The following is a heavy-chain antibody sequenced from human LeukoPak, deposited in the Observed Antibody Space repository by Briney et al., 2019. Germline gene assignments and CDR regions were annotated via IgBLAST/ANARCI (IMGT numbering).Heavy chain of an antibody. D-gene: IGHD3-10*01. Sequence: ASVKVSCKASGGTLGSHAISWVRQAPGQGLEWMGGIIPIFGTTNYAQKFQGRVTISADESTNTAYMELSSLRSEDTAVYYCARDLVPYGSGNSMGDWGQGTLVTVSS. CDR2: IIPIFGTT. CDR1: GGTLGSHA. V-gene: IGHV1-69*13. J-gene: IGHJ4*02. CDR3: ARDLVPYGSGNSMGD.